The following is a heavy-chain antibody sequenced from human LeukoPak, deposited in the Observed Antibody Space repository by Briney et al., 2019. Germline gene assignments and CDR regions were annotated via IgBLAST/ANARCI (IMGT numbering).Heavy chain of an antibody. J-gene: IGHJ5*02. CDR1: GYTFTSYY. CDR3: ARDFSTEYSSGWPFLRGPWFDP. CDR2: INPSGGDT. V-gene: IGHV1-46*01. D-gene: IGHD6-19*01. Sequence: GASVKVSCKASGYTFTSYYIHWVRQAPGQGLEWMGIINPSGGDTNYARKFQGRVTMTRDTSTSTAYMELRSLRSDDTAVYYCARDFSTEYSSGWPFLRGPWFDPWGQGTLVTVSS.